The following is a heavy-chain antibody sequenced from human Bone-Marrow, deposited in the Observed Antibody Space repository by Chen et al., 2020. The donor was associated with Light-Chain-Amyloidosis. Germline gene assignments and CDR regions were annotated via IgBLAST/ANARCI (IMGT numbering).Heavy chain of an antibody. CDR1: GFNFSSFG. J-gene: IGHJ4*02. V-gene: IGHV3-23*04. Sequence: VDSGGGLVQPGGSLRLSCATSGFNFSSFGMSWVRQAPGKGLEWVSTVSGSTVSTYYAGAVKGRFIISRDNSKSTLYLQMNSLRAGDTAVYFCTRKGGYFDFWGQGSLVTVSS. D-gene: IGHD3-10*01. CDR3: TRKGGYFDF. CDR2: VSGSTVST.